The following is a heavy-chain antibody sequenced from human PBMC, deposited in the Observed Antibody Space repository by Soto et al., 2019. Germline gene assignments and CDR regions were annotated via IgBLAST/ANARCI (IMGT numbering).Heavy chain of an antibody. CDR2: ISYDESNK. J-gene: IGHJ4*02. D-gene: IGHD6-13*01. CDR3: AKDRSSSWAIDY. Sequence: QVQLVESGGGVVQPGRSLRLSCGASGFTFSRCGMHWVRQAPGKGLEWVAMISYDESNKYYADSVKGRFTICRDNSKNTLYLQMNSLRAADTAVYYCAKDRSSSWAIDYWGQRTLVTVSS. V-gene: IGHV3-30*18. CDR1: GFTFSRCG.